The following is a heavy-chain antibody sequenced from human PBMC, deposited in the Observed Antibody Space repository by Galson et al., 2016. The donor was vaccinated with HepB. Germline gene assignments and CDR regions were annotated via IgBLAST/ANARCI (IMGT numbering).Heavy chain of an antibody. Sequence: SLRLSCAGYGFTVNDNYMMWVRQAPGKGLEWVSIIYSCGSTFYADFVKGRFTIYRDKSDNTLYLQMNRLRPEETAVYYCAGGDGIFGVVIGMDVWGLGTTVIVSS. CDR2: IYSCGST. CDR1: GFTVNDNY. D-gene: IGHD3-3*01. V-gene: IGHV3-66*01. J-gene: IGHJ6*02. CDR3: AGGDGIFGVVIGMDV.